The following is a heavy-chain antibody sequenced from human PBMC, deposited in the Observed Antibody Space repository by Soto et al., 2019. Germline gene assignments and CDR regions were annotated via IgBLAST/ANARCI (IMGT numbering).Heavy chain of an antibody. CDR2: ISGSGGST. D-gene: IGHD3-16*02. CDR1: GFTFSSYA. J-gene: IGHJ4*02. V-gene: IGHV3-23*01. CDR3: ARPRWLQSLQYYFDY. Sequence: GGSLRLSCAASGFTFSSYAMSWVRQAPGKGLEWVSAISGSGGSTYYADSVKGRFTISRDNSKNKLYLQMNSLRAEDTAVYYCARPRWLQSLQYYFDYWGQGTLVTVSS.